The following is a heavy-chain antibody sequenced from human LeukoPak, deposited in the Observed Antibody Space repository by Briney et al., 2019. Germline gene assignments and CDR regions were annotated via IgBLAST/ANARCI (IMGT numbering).Heavy chain of an antibody. J-gene: IGHJ4*02. CDR1: GFTFSSYW. V-gene: IGHV3-7*01. D-gene: IGHD1-14*01. CDR3: TRGMNPER. CDR2: IKQDGSEK. Sequence: GGSLRLSCAASGFTFSSYWMSWVRQAPGKGLEWVANIKQDGSEKYYVDSVRGRFTISRDNAKNSLYMQMNSLRVEDTAVYYCTRGMNPERWGQGTLITVSS.